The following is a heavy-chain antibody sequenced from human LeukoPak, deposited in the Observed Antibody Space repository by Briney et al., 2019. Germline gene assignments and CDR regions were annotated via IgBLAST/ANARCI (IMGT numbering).Heavy chain of an antibody. V-gene: IGHV4-59*01. J-gene: IGHJ4*02. Sequence: SETLSLTCTVSGGSISSYYWSWIRQPPGKGLEWIGYIYYSGSTNYNPSLKSRITISVDTSKNQFSLKLSSVTAADTAVYYCARGGAGTFDYWGQGTLVTVSS. CDR2: IYYSGST. CDR3: ARGGAGTFDY. CDR1: GGSISSYY. D-gene: IGHD6-13*01.